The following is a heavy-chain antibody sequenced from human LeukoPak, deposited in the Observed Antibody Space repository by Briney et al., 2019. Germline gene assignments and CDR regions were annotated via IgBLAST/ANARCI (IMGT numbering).Heavy chain of an antibody. Sequence: GGSLRLSCAASGFTFSSYAMSWVRQAPGKGLEWVSAISGSGGSTYYADSVKGRFTISRDNSKDTLYLQMNSLRAEDTAVYYCAKDLYGYVSNWFDPWGQGTLVTVSS. CDR3: AKDLYGYVSNWFDP. D-gene: IGHD5-12*01. V-gene: IGHV3-23*01. J-gene: IGHJ5*02. CDR2: ISGSGGST. CDR1: GFTFSSYA.